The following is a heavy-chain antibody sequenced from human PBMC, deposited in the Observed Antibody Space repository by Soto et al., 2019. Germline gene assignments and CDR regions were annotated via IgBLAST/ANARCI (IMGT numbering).Heavy chain of an antibody. CDR3: AKDWIGDACGGGGCLGN. D-gene: IGHD2-15*01. V-gene: IGHV3-23*01. J-gene: IGHJ4*02. CDR1: GFPFSSYA. Sequence: EVQLLESGGGLVQPGGSLRLSCAASGFPFSSYAMSWVRQAPGKGLDWVSSISTSAGSTHYEDTVKGRFTISRDRFKNTLYLQMNRLRAEDSAIYYCAKDWIGDACGGGGCLGNWGQGTLVTVSS. CDR2: ISTSAGST.